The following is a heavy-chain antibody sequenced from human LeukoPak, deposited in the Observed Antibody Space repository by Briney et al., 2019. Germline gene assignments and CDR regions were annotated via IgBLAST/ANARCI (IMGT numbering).Heavy chain of an antibody. J-gene: IGHJ5*02. V-gene: IGHV1-2*02. D-gene: IGHD2-15*01. CDR3: ASLGFLGYCSGGSCDNWFDP. Sequence: GSVKVSCKASGYTFTGYYMHWVRQAPGQGLEWMGWINPNSGGTNYAQKFQGRVTMTRDTSISTAYMELSRLRSDDTAEYYCASLGFLGYCSGGSCDNWFDPWGQGTLVTVSS. CDR1: GYTFTGYY. CDR2: INPNSGGT.